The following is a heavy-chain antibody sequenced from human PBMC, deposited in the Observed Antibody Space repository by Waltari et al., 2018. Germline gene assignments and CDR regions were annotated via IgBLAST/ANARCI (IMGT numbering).Heavy chain of an antibody. CDR1: GLTFSSFW. CDR2: IKQDGNDK. J-gene: IGHJ4*02. V-gene: IGHV3-7*01. Sequence: DVQLVESGGGLVQPGGSLRLTCAASGLTFSSFWMSWVRQVPGKGLEWVAKIKQDGNDKDYGDAVKGRFTISRDNAKNSLYLQRNSVGAENTAVYYCARGRGAVAGTFYVDYWGQGTLVTVSS. CDR3: ARGRGAVAGTFYVDY. D-gene: IGHD6-19*01.